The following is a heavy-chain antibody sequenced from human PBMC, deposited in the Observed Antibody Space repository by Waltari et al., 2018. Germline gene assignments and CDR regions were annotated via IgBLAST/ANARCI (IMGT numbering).Heavy chain of an antibody. CDR1: GFTFRNYW. D-gene: IGHD6-19*01. J-gene: IGHJ4*02. Sequence: DVQLVESGGGLVKPGGSMRLPCAASGFTFRNYWMSWVRQAPGKGLGLVSNINRDFTSKYYVDSVNGRFTISRDNAENSLYLEMNGRRAEDTALDYCARVGYNGWELGDWDQGTLVTVSS. V-gene: IGHV3-7*01. CDR3: ARVGYNGWELGD. CDR2: INRDFTSK.